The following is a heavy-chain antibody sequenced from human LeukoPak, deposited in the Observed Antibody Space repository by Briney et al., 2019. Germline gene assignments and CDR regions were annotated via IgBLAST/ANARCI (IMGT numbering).Heavy chain of an antibody. V-gene: IGHV3-11*04. J-gene: IGHJ4*02. CDR3: AREEWELLNDY. Sequence: GGSLRLSCVASGFNFSDYYMNWIRQSPGKGLEWISYMSSRSGIIYYADSVKGRFTISRDNARNSLYLQMNSLRAEDTAVYYCAREEWELLNDYWGQGTLVTVSS. D-gene: IGHD1-26*01. CDR1: GFNFSDYY. CDR2: MSSRSGII.